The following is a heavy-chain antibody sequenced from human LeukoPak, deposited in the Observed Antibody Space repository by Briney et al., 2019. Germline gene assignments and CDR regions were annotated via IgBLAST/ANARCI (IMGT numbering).Heavy chain of an antibody. Sequence: PGESPKISRKGSGYSFTSYWIGSVRQMPGKGLEWMGIIYPGDSDTRYSPSFQGQATTSADKTTSTAYLQWSSLKASDTAMYYCARQACGGDCYSSYWGQGTLVTVSS. CDR3: ARQACGGDCYSSY. V-gene: IGHV5-51*01. CDR2: IYPGDSDT. CDR1: GYSFTSYW. J-gene: IGHJ4*02. D-gene: IGHD2-21*02.